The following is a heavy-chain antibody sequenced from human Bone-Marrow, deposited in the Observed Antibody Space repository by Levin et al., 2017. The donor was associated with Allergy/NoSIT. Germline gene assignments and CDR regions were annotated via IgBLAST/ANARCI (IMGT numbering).Heavy chain of an antibody. CDR3: ARVGDIVVVPAAMVDY. Sequence: GGSLRLSCAASGFTFSSYWMHWVRQAPGKGLVWVSRINSDGSSTSYADSVKGRFTISRDNAKNTLYLQMNSLRAEDTAVYYCARVGDIVVVPAAMVDYWGQGTLVTVSS. CDR1: GFTFSSYW. V-gene: IGHV3-74*01. J-gene: IGHJ4*02. CDR2: INSDGSST. D-gene: IGHD2-2*01.